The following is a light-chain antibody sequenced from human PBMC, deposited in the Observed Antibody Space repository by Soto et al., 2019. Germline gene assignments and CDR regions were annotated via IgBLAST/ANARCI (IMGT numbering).Light chain of an antibody. Sequence: QSALTQPRSVSGSPGQSVTISCTGTSSNVGSYNYVSWYQQHPGQVPELIIYDVTKRPSGVPDRFSGSKSGNTASLTISGLQVEDEAEYFCFSFTTTSTHVFGTGTKLTVL. CDR3: FSFTTTSTHV. V-gene: IGLV2-11*01. J-gene: IGLJ1*01. CDR1: SSNVGSYNY. CDR2: DVT.